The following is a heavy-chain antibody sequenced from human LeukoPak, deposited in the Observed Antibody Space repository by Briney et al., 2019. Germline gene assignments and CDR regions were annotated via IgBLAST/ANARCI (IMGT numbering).Heavy chain of an antibody. V-gene: IGHV3-30*18. Sequence: GRSLRLSCAASGFTFSSYGMHWVRQAPGKGLEWVAVISYDGSNKYYADSVKGRFTISRDNSKNTLYLQMNSLRAEDTAVYYCAKEIGTGGWSPQHYGGQGTLVTVSS. J-gene: IGHJ4*02. D-gene: IGHD3/OR15-3a*01. CDR1: GFTFSSYG. CDR2: ISYDGSNK. CDR3: AKEIGTGGWSPQHY.